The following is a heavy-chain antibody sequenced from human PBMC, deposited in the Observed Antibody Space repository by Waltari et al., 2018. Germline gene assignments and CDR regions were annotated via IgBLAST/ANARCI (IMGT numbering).Heavy chain of an antibody. V-gene: IGHV4-39*01. J-gene: IGHJ6*03. CDR2: LDYNGFT. CDR3: ARIGSSPYYYYYYMDV. D-gene: IGHD6-6*01. CDR1: GASINTKPFY. Sequence: QLQLQESGPGLVTPPETLSLRCLVSGASINTKPFYWRWTRQPPAMGLQWIGSLDYNGFTFYNPSLNSRVTISVDTSQNQFSLKLSSVTAADTAVYYCARIGSSPYYYYYYMDVWGKGTTVTVSS.